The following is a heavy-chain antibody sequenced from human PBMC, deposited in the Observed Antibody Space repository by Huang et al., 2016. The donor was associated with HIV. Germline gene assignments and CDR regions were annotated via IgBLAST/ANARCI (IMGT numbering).Heavy chain of an antibody. CDR2: IIPIFGTR. CDR3: AKRGGAWGSPYAFDL. CDR1: GGSFNHFG. V-gene: IGHV1-69*12. D-gene: IGHD3-16*01. J-gene: IGHJ3*01. Sequence: QVQLVQSGAEVRKPGSYVKVSCRASGGSFNHFGINWVRQASGQGLEWMGGIIPIFGTRNDAQRFKDRVTITADETTGVVHLEVTSLRSDDTAVYFCAKRGGAWGSPYAFDLWGPGTMVTVSS.